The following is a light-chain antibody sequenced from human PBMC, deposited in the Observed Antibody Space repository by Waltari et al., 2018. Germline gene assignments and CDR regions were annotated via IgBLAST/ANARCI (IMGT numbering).Light chain of an antibody. Sequence: SSDLTQDPAVSVALGQTVRITCQGDSLRRYSASRYQQRPGQAPILVLYGQNDRPSGIPDRCSGSTSGNTASLTITGAQAEDEADYYCHSRDTSSTRFFGGGTRLTV. CDR2: GQN. J-gene: IGLJ2*01. V-gene: IGLV3-19*01. CDR3: HSRDTSSTRF. CDR1: SLRRYS.